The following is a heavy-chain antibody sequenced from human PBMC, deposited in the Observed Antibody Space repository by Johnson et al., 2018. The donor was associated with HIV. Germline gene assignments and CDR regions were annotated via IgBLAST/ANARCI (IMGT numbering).Heavy chain of an antibody. D-gene: IGHD6-19*01. J-gene: IGHJ3*02. V-gene: IGHV3-30-3*01. CDR3: AKGGSAVAVAFDI. Sequence: QVQLVESGGGVVQPGRSLRLSCAASGFTFSSYAMHWVRQAPGKGLEWVAVISYDGSNKYYADSVKGRFTISRDNSKNTLYLQMNSLRAEDTAVYYCAKGGSAVAVAFDIWGQVTMVTVSS. CDR2: ISYDGSNK. CDR1: GFTFSSYA.